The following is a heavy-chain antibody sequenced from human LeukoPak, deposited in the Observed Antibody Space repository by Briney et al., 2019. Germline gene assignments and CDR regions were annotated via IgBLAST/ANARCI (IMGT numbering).Heavy chain of an antibody. CDR1: GFTFSSFG. J-gene: IGHJ4*02. Sequence: GGPLRLSCAASGFTFSSFGMHWVRQAPGKGLEWVAFIRYDGSNKKYADAVTGRFTISRDNSENTLFLQMNSLRAEDTAVYYCAKRRGEDYFDYWGQGTLVTVSS. V-gene: IGHV3-30*02. CDR2: IRYDGSNK. CDR3: AKRRGEDYFDY. D-gene: IGHD2-21*01.